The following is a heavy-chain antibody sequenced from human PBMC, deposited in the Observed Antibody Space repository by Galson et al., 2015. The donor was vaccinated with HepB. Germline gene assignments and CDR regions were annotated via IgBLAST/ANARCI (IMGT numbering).Heavy chain of an antibody. CDR3: ARNSRGITMVRGVITVFDY. D-gene: IGHD3-10*01. J-gene: IGHJ4*02. CDR2: IYWNDDK. V-gene: IGHV2-5*01. Sequence: PALVKPTQTLTLTCTFSGFSLSTSGVGVGWIRPPPGKALEWLALIYWNDDKRYSPSLKSRLTITKDTSKNQVVLTMTNMDPVDTATYYCARNSRGITMVRGVITVFDYWGQGTLVTVSS. CDR1: GFSLSTSGVG.